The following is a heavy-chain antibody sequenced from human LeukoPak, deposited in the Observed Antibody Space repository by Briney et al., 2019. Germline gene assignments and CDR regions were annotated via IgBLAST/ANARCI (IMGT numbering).Heavy chain of an antibody. Sequence: SETLSLTCTVSGGSISSSSFYWDWIRQPPGKGLEWIGSIHYSGSTYYNPSLKTRVTISVDTSKNQFSLKLSSVTAADTAVYYCARDFNYYDSSGYFLDYWGQGTLVTVSS. CDR3: ARDFNYYDSSGYFLDY. CDR2: IHYSGST. CDR1: GGSISSSSFY. J-gene: IGHJ4*02. V-gene: IGHV4-39*07. D-gene: IGHD3-22*01.